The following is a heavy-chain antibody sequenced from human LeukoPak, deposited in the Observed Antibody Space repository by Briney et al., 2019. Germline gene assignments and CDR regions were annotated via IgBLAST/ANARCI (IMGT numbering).Heavy chain of an antibody. Sequence: ASVKVSCKASGYTFTSYYMHWVRQAPGQGVEWMGIINPSGGSTSYAQKFQGRVTMTRDTSTSTVYMELSSLRSEDTAVYYCARVPQLGGLYDSSGYYGTDEPYYFDYWGQGTLVTVSS. CDR1: GYTFTSYY. J-gene: IGHJ4*02. CDR2: INPSGGST. V-gene: IGHV1-46*01. D-gene: IGHD3-22*01. CDR3: ARVPQLGGLYDSSGYYGTDEPYYFDY.